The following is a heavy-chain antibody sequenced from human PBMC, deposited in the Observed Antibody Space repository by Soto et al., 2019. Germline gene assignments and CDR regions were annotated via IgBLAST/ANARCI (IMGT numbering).Heavy chain of an antibody. CDR2: ISWNRGDI. D-gene: IGHD5-12*01. Sequence: EVELVESGGGLVQPGRSLTLACAASGFMFEDYAMRWVRQVPGKGLEWVSGISWNRGDIAYVDSVKGRFTISRDNAKKSLTLQMNSLRPEDTALYYCAKGKVATIKHYGMDVWGQGTTVIVSS. V-gene: IGHV3-9*01. CDR1: GFMFEDYA. J-gene: IGHJ6*02. CDR3: AKGKVATIKHYGMDV.